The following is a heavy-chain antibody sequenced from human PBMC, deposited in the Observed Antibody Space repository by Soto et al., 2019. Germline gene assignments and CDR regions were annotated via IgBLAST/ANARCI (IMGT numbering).Heavy chain of an antibody. CDR2: ISSSSSYI. D-gene: IGHD6-19*01. J-gene: IGHJ4*02. V-gene: IGHV3-21*01. Sequence: EVQLVESGGGLVKPGGSLRLSCAASGFTFSSYSMNWVRQAPGKGLEWVSSISSSSSYIYYADSVKGRFTMSRDNAKNSLYLQMNSLSAEATSVYYCAISWYGYSSGWYGFDYCGQGTLVTVSS. CDR1: GFTFSSYS. CDR3: AISWYGYSSGWYGFDY.